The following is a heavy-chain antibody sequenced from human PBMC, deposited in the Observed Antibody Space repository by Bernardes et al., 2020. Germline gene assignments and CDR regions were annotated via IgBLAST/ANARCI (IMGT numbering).Heavy chain of an antibody. D-gene: IGHD3-10*01. CDR3: ARLDSGRTADY. CDR2: INRDGSDK. V-gene: IGHV3-7*01. J-gene: IGHJ4*02. CDR1: GFTFIPYW. Sequence: GGSLRLSCAASGFTFIPYWMSWVRKAPGKGLEWVANINRDGSDKYYVDSVRGRFTISRDNAENSLYLQMNSLRVEDTAVYYCARLDSGRTADYWGQGTLVTVSS.